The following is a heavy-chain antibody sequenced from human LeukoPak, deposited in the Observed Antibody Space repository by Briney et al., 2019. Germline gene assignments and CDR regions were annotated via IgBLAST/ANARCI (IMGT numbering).Heavy chain of an antibody. D-gene: IGHD6-13*01. Sequence: GASVKVSCKASGYTFTSYYMHWVRQAPGQGLEWMGIINPSGGSTSYAQKFQGRVTMTRDTSTSTVYMELSSLRSDDTAVYYCARAPLYSSSWYEWGAFDIWGQGTMVTVSS. V-gene: IGHV1-46*01. J-gene: IGHJ3*02. CDR3: ARAPLYSSSWYEWGAFDI. CDR2: INPSGGST. CDR1: GYTFTSYY.